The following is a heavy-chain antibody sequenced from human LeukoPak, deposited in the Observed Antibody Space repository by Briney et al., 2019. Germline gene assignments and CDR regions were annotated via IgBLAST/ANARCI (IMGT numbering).Heavy chain of an antibody. V-gene: IGHV3-49*04. J-gene: IGHJ4*02. D-gene: IGHD3-3*01. CDR3: TRDRYYDC. Sequence: GGSLRLSCAASGFTFSTSWMSWVRQAPGKGLEWVGFIRSKAYGGTTEYAASVKGRFTISRDDSKSIAYLQMNSLKTEDTAVYYCTRDRYYDCWGQGTPVTVSS. CDR2: IRSKAYGGTT. CDR1: GFTFSTSW.